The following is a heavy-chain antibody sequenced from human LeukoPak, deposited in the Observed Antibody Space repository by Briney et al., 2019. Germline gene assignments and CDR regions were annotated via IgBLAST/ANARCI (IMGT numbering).Heavy chain of an antibody. J-gene: IGHJ6*04. CDR2: INHSGST. Sequence: SETLSLTCAGYGESFSGYYWSWIRQPPGKGLEWIGEINHSGSTNYNPSLKSRVTISVDTSKNQFSLKLSSVTAADTAVYYCARATTTAITTSVRRANYYYGMDVWGKGTTVTVSS. D-gene: IGHD2-21*02. CDR3: ARATTTAITTSVRRANYYYGMDV. CDR1: GESFSGYY. V-gene: IGHV4-34*01.